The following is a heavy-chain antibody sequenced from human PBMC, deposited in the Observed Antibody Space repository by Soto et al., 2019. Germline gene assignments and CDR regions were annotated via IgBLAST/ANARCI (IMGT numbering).Heavy chain of an antibody. CDR3: ARGPNDSRAYYHHYDYGMDV. CDR1: GYTFNSYG. CDR2: INAGNVDT. D-gene: IGHD3-22*01. J-gene: IGHJ6*02. V-gene: IGHV1-3*01. Sequence: GSSVKFSCKGAGYTFNSYGIHWVRQAPGQRLEWTGCINAGNVDTNYSEKFQVRVTINRDTSASTAYRELSSLRSEDTAVYYCARGPNDSRAYYHHYDYGMDVWGQGTTVTVSS.